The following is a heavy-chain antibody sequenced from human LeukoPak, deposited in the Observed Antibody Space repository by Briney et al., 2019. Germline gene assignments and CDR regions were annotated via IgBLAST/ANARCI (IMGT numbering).Heavy chain of an antibody. D-gene: IGHD3-10*01. Sequence: ASVKVSFKASGYTFTGYYMHWVRQAPGQGLEWMGWINPNSGDTDYAQKFQGRVTMTRDTSINTAYMELSRLRSDDTAVYYCARGSTLYYYRDWGQGTLVTVSS. CDR1: GYTFTGYY. CDR3: ARGSTLYYYRD. V-gene: IGHV1-2*02. J-gene: IGHJ4*02. CDR2: INPNSGDT.